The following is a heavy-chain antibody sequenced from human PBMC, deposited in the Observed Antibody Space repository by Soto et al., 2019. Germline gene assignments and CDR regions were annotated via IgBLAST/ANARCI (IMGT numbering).Heavy chain of an antibody. CDR2: INPSGGST. CDR1: GYTFTSYY. CDR3: ARDVSSGYFDY. D-gene: IGHD3-22*01. J-gene: IGHJ4*02. Sequence: QVQLVQSGAEVKKPGASVKVSCKASGYTFTSYYLHWVRQAPGQGLEWMGIINPSGGSTSFAQKFQGRVTMTRDTSTTTVYMELSSLRYEDTAVYYCARDVSSGYFDYWGQGTLVTVSS. V-gene: IGHV1-46*01.